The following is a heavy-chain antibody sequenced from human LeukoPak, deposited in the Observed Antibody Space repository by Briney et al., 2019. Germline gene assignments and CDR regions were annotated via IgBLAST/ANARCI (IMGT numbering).Heavy chain of an antibody. Sequence: GGSLRLSCAASGFTFSSYAMSWVRQAPGKGLEWVSAISGSGGSTYYADSVKGRFTISRDNSKNTLCLQMNSLRAEDTAVYYCAKGDCSSTSCPRTDAFDIWGQGTMVTVSS. V-gene: IGHV3-23*01. J-gene: IGHJ3*02. CDR3: AKGDCSSTSCPRTDAFDI. CDR1: GFTFSSYA. CDR2: ISGSGGST. D-gene: IGHD2-2*01.